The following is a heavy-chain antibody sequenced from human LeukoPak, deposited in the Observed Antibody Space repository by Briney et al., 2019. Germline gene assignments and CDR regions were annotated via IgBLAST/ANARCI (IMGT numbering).Heavy chain of an antibody. J-gene: IGHJ4*02. D-gene: IGHD1-7*01. Sequence: GGSLRLSCASSGFTFSSYAMSWVLQAPAKGLEWVSAISGSGGSTYYADSVKGRFTISRDNSKNTLYLQMNSLRAEDTAVYYCAKNARGKYNWNYGALDYWGQGTLVTVSS. CDR3: AKNARGKYNWNYGALDY. V-gene: IGHV3-23*01. CDR1: GFTFSSYA. CDR2: ISGSGGST.